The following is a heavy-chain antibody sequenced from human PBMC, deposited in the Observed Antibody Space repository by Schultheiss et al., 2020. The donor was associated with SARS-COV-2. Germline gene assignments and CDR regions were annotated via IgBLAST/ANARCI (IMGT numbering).Heavy chain of an antibody. Sequence: GGSLRLSCAASGFAVSSYAMHWVRQAPGKGLEWVSTISGSGGSTYYADSVKGRFTISRDNSKNTLYLQMNGLRAEDTAVYYCAKARGSGYYYPIDDWGQGTLVTVSS. V-gene: IGHV3-23*01. J-gene: IGHJ4*02. CDR2: ISGSGGST. CDR3: AKARGSGYYYPIDD. D-gene: IGHD3-22*01. CDR1: GFAVSSYA.